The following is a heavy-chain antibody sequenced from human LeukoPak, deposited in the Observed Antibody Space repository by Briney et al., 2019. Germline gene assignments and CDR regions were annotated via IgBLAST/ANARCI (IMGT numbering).Heavy chain of an antibody. CDR2: ISAYNGNT. Sequence: ASVKVSCKASGYTFTSYGISWVRQAPGQGLEWMGWISAYNGNTNYAQKLQGRVTMTTDTSTSTAYMEQRSLRSDDTAVYYCARDTDAYDYVWGSYRYDYWGQGTLVTVSS. D-gene: IGHD3-16*02. V-gene: IGHV1-18*01. J-gene: IGHJ4*02. CDR1: GYTFTSYG. CDR3: ARDTDAYDYVWGSYRYDY.